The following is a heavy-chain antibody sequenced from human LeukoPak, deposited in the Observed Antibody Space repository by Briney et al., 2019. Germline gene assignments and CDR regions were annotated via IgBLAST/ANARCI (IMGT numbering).Heavy chain of an antibody. V-gene: IGHV4-4*07. Sequence: PSETLSLTCTVSGGSISTYYWGWIRQPAGKGLEWIGRIYASGSTKYNPSLKSRVTMSIDTSKNQFSLNLNSVTAADTAVYYCARGDTGASSWYGRHFDYWGQGTLVTVSS. CDR2: IYASGST. CDR1: GGSISTYY. CDR3: ARGDTGASSWYGRHFDY. J-gene: IGHJ4*02. D-gene: IGHD6-13*01.